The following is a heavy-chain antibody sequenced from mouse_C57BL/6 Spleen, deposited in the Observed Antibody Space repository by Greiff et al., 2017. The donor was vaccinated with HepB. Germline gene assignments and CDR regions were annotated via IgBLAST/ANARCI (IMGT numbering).Heavy chain of an antibody. Sequence: QVQLKESGPGLVAPSQSLSITCTVSGFSLTSYGVDWVRQSPGKGLEWLGVIWGVGSTNYNSALKSRLSISKDKSKSQVFLKMNSLQTDDTAMYYCARSSITTGGAMDYWGQGTSVTVSS. CDR2: IWGVGST. V-gene: IGHV2-6*01. J-gene: IGHJ4*01. CDR1: GFSLTSYG. CDR3: ARSSITTGGAMDY. D-gene: IGHD1-2*01.